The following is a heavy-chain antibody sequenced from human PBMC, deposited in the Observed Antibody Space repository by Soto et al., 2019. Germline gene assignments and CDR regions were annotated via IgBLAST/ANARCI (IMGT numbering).Heavy chain of an antibody. CDR1: GFTFDDYG. CDR3: ARVFGGLGGVIVSDWFDP. Sequence: GGSLRLSCAASGFTFDDYGMSWVRQAPGKGLEWVSGINWNGGSTGYADSVKGRFTISRDNAKNSLYLQMNSLRAEDTALYHCARVFGGLGGVIVSDWFDPWGQGTLVTVSS. V-gene: IGHV3-20*01. D-gene: IGHD3-16*02. CDR2: INWNGGST. J-gene: IGHJ5*02.